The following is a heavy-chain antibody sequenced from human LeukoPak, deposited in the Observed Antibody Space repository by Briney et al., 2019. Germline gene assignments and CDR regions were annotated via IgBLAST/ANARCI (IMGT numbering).Heavy chain of an antibody. CDR3: AKDGYYDSSGHYKYYFDY. CDR2: ISSSSSYI. Sequence: GGSLRLSCAASGFTFSSYSMNWVRQAPGKGLEWVSSISSSSSYIYYADSVKGRFTISRDNSKNTLYLQMNSLRAEDTAVYYCAKDGYYDSSGHYKYYFDYWGQGTLVTVSS. D-gene: IGHD3-22*01. V-gene: IGHV3-21*01. J-gene: IGHJ4*02. CDR1: GFTFSSYS.